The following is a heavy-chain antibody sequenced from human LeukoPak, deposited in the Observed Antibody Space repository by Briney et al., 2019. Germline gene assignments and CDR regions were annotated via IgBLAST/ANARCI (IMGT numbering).Heavy chain of an antibody. CDR1: GGTFSSYA. J-gene: IGHJ6*04. D-gene: IGHD2-15*01. Sequence: SVKVSCKASGGTFSSYAISWVRQAPGQGLEWMGGIIPIFGTANYAQKFQGRVTITADESTSTAYMELSSLRSEDTAVYYCAAYCSGGSCYSEGGYYYGMDVWDKGTTVTVPS. V-gene: IGHV1-69*13. CDR3: AAYCSGGSCYSEGGYYYGMDV. CDR2: IIPIFGTA.